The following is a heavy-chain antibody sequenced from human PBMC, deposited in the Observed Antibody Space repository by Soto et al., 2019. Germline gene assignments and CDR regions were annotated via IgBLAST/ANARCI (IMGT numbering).Heavy chain of an antibody. CDR2: ISDHGGRT. CDR1: GFTFSSSS. CDR3: VKGHYGGTN. V-gene: IGHV3-64D*08. D-gene: IGHD1-7*01. Sequence: XGSLRLTCSGSGFTFSSSSLHWVRQAPGQGLEYVSGISDHGGRTYYAESVKGRFTISSDASKNTVNLHMSSLRVEDTAVYYCVKGHYGGTNWGQGTLVTVSS. J-gene: IGHJ4*02.